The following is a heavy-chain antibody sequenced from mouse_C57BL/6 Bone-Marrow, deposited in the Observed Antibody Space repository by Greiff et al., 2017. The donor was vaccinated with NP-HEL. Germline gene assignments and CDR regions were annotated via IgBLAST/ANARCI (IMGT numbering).Heavy chain of an antibody. J-gene: IGHJ3*01. CDR3: ARHSAGFAY. Sequence: EVKLMESGGDLVKPGGSLKLSCAASGFTFSSYGMSWVRQTPDQRLEWVATISSDGSYTYYPDSVKGRFPISRDNAKNTLYLQMSSLKSEDTAMYYCARHSAGFAYWGQGTLVTVSA. D-gene: IGHD1-2*01. V-gene: IGHV5-6*01. CDR1: GFTFSSYG. CDR2: ISSDGSYT.